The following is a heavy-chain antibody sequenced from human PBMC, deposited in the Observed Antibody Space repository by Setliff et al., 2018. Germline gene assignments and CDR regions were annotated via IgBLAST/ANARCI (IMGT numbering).Heavy chain of an antibody. J-gene: IGHJ5*02. CDR1: GYSFTSHY. Sequence: RESLKISCQGSGYSFTSHYIAWVRQMPGKGLEWVGIIYPRDSDTRYSPSFQGQVTISADRSFSTAYLQWSSLKASDSAIYYCARGRRDGYKAGFDPWGQGTLVTSPQ. CDR3: ARGRRDGYKAGFDP. V-gene: IGHV5-51*01. D-gene: IGHD5-12*01. CDR2: IYPRDSDT.